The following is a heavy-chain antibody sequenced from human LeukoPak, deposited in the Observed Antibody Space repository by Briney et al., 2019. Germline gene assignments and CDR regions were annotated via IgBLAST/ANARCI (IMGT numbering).Heavy chain of an antibody. CDR1: GFTFSSYS. CDR2: ISSSSSTI. J-gene: IGHJ5*02. V-gene: IGHV3-48*01. Sequence: PGGSLRLSCAASGFTFSSYSMNWVRQAPGKGLEWVSSISSSSSTIYYADSVKGRFTISRDNAKNSLYLQMNSLRAEDTAVYYCARDNLYSGYDWFDPWGQGTLVTVSS. CDR3: ARDNLYSGYDWFDP. D-gene: IGHD5-12*01.